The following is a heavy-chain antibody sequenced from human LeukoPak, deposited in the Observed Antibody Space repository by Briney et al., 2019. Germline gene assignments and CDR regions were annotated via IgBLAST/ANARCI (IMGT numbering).Heavy chain of an antibody. Sequence: GGSLRLSCAASGFTFSSYEMNWVRQAPGKGLEWVSYISSSSSTIYYADSVKGRFTISRDNAKNSLYLQMNSLRAEDTAVYYCARDRWGITGTTILFGYWGQGTLVTVSS. CDR2: ISSSSSTI. CDR3: ARDRWGITGTTILFGY. V-gene: IGHV3-48*01. D-gene: IGHD1-20*01. CDR1: GFTFSSYE. J-gene: IGHJ4*02.